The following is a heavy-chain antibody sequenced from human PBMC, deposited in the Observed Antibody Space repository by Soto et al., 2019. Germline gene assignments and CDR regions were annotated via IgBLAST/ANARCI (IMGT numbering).Heavy chain of an antibody. D-gene: IGHD3-3*01. Sequence: EVHLVESGGSLVQPGGFLKLSCAASGFTFSGSTMHWVRQASGTGLEWLGQIRSRANNYATTYAASVEGRFTISRDDSKITAYLQMSILRSEDTAVYFCTSSDGRSGVDYWGQGTLVAVSS. CDR3: TSSDGRSGVDY. CDR2: IRSRANNYAT. V-gene: IGHV3-73*02. CDR1: GFTFSGST. J-gene: IGHJ4*02.